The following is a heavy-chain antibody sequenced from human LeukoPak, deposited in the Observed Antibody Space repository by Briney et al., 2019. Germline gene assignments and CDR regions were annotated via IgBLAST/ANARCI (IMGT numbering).Heavy chain of an antibody. V-gene: IGHV4-61*01. CDR1: GGSVSSGSYY. J-gene: IGHJ4*02. CDR3: ARGYSSGWYSGGN. D-gene: IGHD6-19*01. Sequence: SETLSLTCTVSGGSVSSGSYYWSWIRQPPGKGLEWIGYIYYSGSTNYNPSLKSQVTISVDTSKNQFSLKLSSVTAADTAVCYCARGYSSGWYSGGNWGQGTLVTVSS. CDR2: IYYSGST.